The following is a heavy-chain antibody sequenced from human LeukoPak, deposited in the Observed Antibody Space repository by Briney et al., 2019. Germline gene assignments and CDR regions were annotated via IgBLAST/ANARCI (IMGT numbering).Heavy chain of an antibody. CDR2: INPNSGGT. D-gene: IGHD3-3*01. V-gene: IGHV1-2*02. CDR3: ARSNYDFWSGSSPDWFDP. J-gene: IGHJ5*02. Sequence: GASVKVCCKASGYTFTVYYMHWVRQAPGQGLEWMGWINPNSGGTNYAQKFQGRVTMTRDTSISTAYMELSRLRSDDTAVYYCARSNYDFWSGSSPDWFDPWGQGTLVTVSS. CDR1: GYTFTVYY.